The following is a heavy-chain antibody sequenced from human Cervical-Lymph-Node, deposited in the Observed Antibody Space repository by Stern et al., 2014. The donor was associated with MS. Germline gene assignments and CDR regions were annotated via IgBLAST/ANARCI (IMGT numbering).Heavy chain of an antibody. D-gene: IGHD4-23*01. CDR1: GFTFSSYS. Sequence: EVQLVESGGGLVKPGGSLRLSCAASGFTFSSYSMNWVRQAPGKGLVWVASISSGGSYIYYADSLKGRFTISRDNAKNSLYLQMNSLRAEDTAVYYCARGRGGNYRYYFDYWGQGTLVTVSS. CDR2: ISSGGSYI. V-gene: IGHV3-21*01. J-gene: IGHJ4*02. CDR3: ARGRGGNYRYYFDY.